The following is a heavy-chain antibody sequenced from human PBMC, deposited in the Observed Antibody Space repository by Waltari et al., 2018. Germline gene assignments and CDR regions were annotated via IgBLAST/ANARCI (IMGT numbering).Heavy chain of an antibody. CDR2: ISGSGGST. Sequence: EVQLVESGGGLVQPGGSLRLSCAASGFTFSSYAVIWVRQAPWKGLEWVSAISGSGGSTYYAYSVKGRFTISRDNSKNTLYLQMNSLRAEDTAVYYCAKDPASYDSREFDYWGQGTLVTVSS. CDR3: AKDPASYDSREFDY. J-gene: IGHJ4*02. V-gene: IGHV3-23*04. CDR1: GFTFSSYA. D-gene: IGHD3-22*01.